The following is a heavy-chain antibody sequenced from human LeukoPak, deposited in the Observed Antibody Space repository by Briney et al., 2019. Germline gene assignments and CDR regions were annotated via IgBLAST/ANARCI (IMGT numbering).Heavy chain of an antibody. D-gene: IGHD4-17*01. CDR2: IYPGGSDT. V-gene: IGHV5-51*01. CDR1: GYSFINYW. Sequence: GESLRISCKGSGYSFINYWIGWVRPVPGKGLGWMGIIYPGGSDTRYSPSFQGQVTISADKSISTVYLQWSSLKASDTAMYYCARRIVSETVTTWDGMDVWGQGTTVTVSS. J-gene: IGHJ6*02. CDR3: ARRIVSETVTTWDGMDV.